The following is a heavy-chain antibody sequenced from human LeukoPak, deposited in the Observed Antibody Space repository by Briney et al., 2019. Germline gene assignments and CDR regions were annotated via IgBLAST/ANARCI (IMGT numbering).Heavy chain of an antibody. D-gene: IGHD2-2*01. CDR2: INHSGST. Sequence: SETLSLTCAVYGGSFSGYYWSWIRQPPGKGLEWIGEINHSGSTYYNPSLKSRVAIPVDTSKNQFSLKLSSVTAADTAEYYCARSYCSSSTSCFQNWFASWGQGTLVTVSS. CDR1: GGSFSGYY. CDR3: ARSYCSSSTSCFQNWFAS. V-gene: IGHV4-34*01. J-gene: IGHJ5*01.